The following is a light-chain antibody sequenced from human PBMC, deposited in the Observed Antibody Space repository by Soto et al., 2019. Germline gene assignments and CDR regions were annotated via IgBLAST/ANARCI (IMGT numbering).Light chain of an antibody. J-gene: IGKJ4*01. CDR1: QRVSSNY. V-gene: IGKV3-20*01. CDR3: QYYGSSPFP. CDR2: GAS. Sequence: EIVLTQSPGTLSLSPGERAALSCRSSQRVSSNYLAWYQQKHGQAPRLLIYGASSRATGIPDRFSGGGSGTDFTLTISRLEPEDCAVYYCQYYGSSPFPFGGGTKVEIK.